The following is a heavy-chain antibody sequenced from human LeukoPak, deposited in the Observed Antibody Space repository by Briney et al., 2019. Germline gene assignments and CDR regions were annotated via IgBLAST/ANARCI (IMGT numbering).Heavy chain of an antibody. CDR1: GDSVSGFY. CDR3: VLAPNSNWFDF. Sequence: SETLSLTCSVSGDSVSGFYWNWIRQSPGTGLEWIGNIHYGGNSNYNPSLKSRVTMSIDTSRNQFFLKLNSVTAADTAVYYCVLAPNSNWFDFWGQGTQVTVSS. CDR2: IHYGGNS. D-gene: IGHD2-8*01. V-gene: IGHV4-59*08. J-gene: IGHJ5*01.